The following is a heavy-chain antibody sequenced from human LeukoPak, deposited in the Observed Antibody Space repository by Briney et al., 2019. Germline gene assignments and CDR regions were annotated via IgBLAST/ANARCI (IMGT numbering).Heavy chain of an antibody. CDR3: ARYIVVVPAAPMDV. J-gene: IGHJ6*03. D-gene: IGHD2-2*01. CDR1: GLTFSSYS. V-gene: IGHV3-21*01. CDR2: ISSSSSYI. Sequence: GGSLRLSCAASGLTFSSYSMNWVRQAPGKGLEWVSSISSSSSYIYYADSVKGRFTISRDNAKNSLYLQMNSLRAEDTAVYYCARYIVVVPAAPMDVWGKGTTVTVSS.